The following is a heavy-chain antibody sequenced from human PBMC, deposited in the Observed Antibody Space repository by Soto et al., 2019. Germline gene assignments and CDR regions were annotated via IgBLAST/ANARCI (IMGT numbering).Heavy chain of an antibody. CDR3: ARGKIWFGELMGNWFDP. CDR2: IYYSGST. CDR1: GGSISSGGYY. V-gene: IGHV4-31*03. D-gene: IGHD3-10*01. J-gene: IGHJ5*02. Sequence: TLSLTCTVSGGSISSGGYYWSWIRQHPGKGLEWIGYIYYSGSTYYNPSLKSRVTISVDTSKNQFSLKLSSVTAADTAVYYCARGKIWFGELMGNWFDPWGQGTLVTVSS.